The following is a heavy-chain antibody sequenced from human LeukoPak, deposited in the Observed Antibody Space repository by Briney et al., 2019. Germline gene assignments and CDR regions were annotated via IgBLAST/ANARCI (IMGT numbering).Heavy chain of an antibody. Sequence: GGSLRLSCAASGFTFSGHWMSWVRQAPGKGLEWVANINQGGSDKYYVDSVKGRFTISRDNANNLLYLQMNSLRGEDTAVYYCTRDRSRAEDDWGQGTIVTVSS. CDR1: GFTFSGHW. V-gene: IGHV3-7*01. CDR2: INQGGSDK. CDR3: TRDRSRAEDD. J-gene: IGHJ4*02. D-gene: IGHD1-14*01.